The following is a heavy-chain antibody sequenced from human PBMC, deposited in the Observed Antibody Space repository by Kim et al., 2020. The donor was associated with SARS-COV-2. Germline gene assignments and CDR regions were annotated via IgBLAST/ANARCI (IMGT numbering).Heavy chain of an antibody. D-gene: IGHD6-13*01. CDR2: IKQDGSEK. CDR3: ATFSSWYAQAFDI. V-gene: IGHV3-7*03. Sequence: GGSLRLSCAASGFTFSSYWMSWVRQAPGKGLEWVANIKQDGSEKYYVDSVKGRFTISRDNAKNSLYLQMNSLRAEDTAVYYCATFSSWYAQAFDIWGQGTMVTVSS. CDR1: GFTFSSYW. J-gene: IGHJ3*02.